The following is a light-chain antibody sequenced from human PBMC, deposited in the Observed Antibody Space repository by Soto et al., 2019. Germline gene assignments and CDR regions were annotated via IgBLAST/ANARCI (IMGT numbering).Light chain of an antibody. CDR3: QQYNDWPLT. J-gene: IGKJ4*01. V-gene: IGKV3-15*01. Sequence: EIVMTQSPVTLSVSPGDRATLSCRASQSVSSNLAWYQHKPGQAPRLLIYGASTRATGIPARFSGSGSGTEFTLTISSLQSEDFAVYYCQQYNDWPLTFGGKTKVEIK. CDR1: QSVSSN. CDR2: GAS.